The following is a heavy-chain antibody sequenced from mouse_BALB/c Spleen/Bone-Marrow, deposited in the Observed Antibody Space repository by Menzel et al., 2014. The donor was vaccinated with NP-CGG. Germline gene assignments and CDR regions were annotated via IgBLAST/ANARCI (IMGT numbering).Heavy chain of an antibody. Sequence: EVKLMESGGGLVKPGGSLKLSCAASGFTFSDYYIYWVRQTPEKRLEWVATISDGGSYTYYPDSVKGRFTISRDNAKDNLYLQMSSLKSEDTAMYYCARGSSYFDYWGQGTTLTVSS. V-gene: IGHV5-4*02. D-gene: IGHD1-1*01. J-gene: IGHJ2*01. CDR3: ARGSSYFDY. CDR1: GFTFSDYY. CDR2: ISDGGSYT.